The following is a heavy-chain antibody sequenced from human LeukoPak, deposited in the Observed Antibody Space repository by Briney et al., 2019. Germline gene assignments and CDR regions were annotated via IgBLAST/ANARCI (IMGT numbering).Heavy chain of an antibody. V-gene: IGHV3-23*01. D-gene: IGHD6-19*01. CDR2: ISHTGGSP. CDR1: GITFSSYG. Sequence: PGGSLRLSCAASGITFSSYGMSWVRQAPGKGLEWVSSISHTGGSPYYADSVKGRFTVSRDNSKNTLYLQMNSLRADDTAVYYCGFSSSGWAGLDYWGQGTLVTVSS. J-gene: IGHJ4*02. CDR3: GFSSSGWAGLDY.